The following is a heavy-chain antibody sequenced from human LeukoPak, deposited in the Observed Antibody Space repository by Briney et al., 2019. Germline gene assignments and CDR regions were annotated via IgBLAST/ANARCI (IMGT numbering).Heavy chain of an antibody. CDR3: ASADRGGDSCHYSTSAY. CDR2: ISSSTTYI. V-gene: IGHV3-21*01. D-gene: IGHD2-15*01. J-gene: IGHJ4*02. CDR1: GFSFDSHG. Sequence: GGSLRLSCGASGFSFDSHGMMWVRQAPGKGLEWVSYISSSTTYIYYTDSEKGRFTISRDNAKRLLYLQMNSLRAEDTAVYYCASADRGGDSCHYSTSAYWGQGTLVTVSS.